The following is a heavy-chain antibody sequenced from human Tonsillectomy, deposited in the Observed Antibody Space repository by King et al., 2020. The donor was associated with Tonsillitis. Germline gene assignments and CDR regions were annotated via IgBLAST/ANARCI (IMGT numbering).Heavy chain of an antibody. J-gene: IGHJ5*02. Sequence: QLQESGPGLVKPSETLSLTCAVSGYSISSGHYWGWIRQPPGKGLEWIGSIYHSGSTYYNPSLKSRVTISVDTSKNQFSLNLSSVTAADTAVFYCAREGRDYYGSASYYNWFDPWGQGTLVTVSS. CDR3: AREGRDYYGSASYYNWFDP. V-gene: IGHV4-38-2*02. D-gene: IGHD3-10*01. CDR1: GYSISSGHY. CDR2: IYHSGST.